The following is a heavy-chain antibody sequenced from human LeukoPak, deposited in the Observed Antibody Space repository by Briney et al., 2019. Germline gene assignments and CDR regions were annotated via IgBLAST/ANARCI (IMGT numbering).Heavy chain of an antibody. D-gene: IGHD6-19*01. CDR3: ARSRAVAGQGNWFDP. CDR1: GDTFTGYN. V-gene: IGHV1-2*02. J-gene: IGHJ5*02. CDR2: INPNSGGT. Sequence: GASVNVSCKASGDTFTGYNMRWGRQAPRQGREWRGWINPNSGGTNYAQKFQGRVTMTRDTSISTAYMELRRVTSDDAAVYYCARSRAVAGQGNWFDPWGQGTLVTVSS.